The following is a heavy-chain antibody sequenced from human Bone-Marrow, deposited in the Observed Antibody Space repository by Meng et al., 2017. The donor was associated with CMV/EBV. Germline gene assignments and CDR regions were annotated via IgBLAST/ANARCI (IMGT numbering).Heavy chain of an antibody. CDR3: AGTPIAAAGLFDY. CDR1: GGSISSGDYY. Sequence: LEEAGPGLGKPSQTLSLTCTVSGGSISSGDYYWSWIRQPPGKGLEWIGYIYYSGSTYYNPSLKSRVTISVDTSKNQFSLKLSSVTAADTAVYYCAGTPIAAAGLFDYWGQGTLVTVSS. J-gene: IGHJ4*02. V-gene: IGHV4-30-4*08. D-gene: IGHD6-13*01. CDR2: IYYSGST.